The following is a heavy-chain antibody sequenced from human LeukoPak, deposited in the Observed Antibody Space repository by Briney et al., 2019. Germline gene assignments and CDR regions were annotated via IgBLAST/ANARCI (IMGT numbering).Heavy chain of an antibody. Sequence: GGSLRLSCAASGFTFSDYYMSWIRQAPGKGLEWVAVIWYDGSNKYYADSVKGRFTISRDNSKNTLYLQMNSLRAEDTAVYYCAKRAEGSMIVVVISVDYYFDYWGQGTLVTVSS. CDR1: GFTFSDYY. J-gene: IGHJ4*02. CDR3: AKRAEGSMIVVVISVDYYFDY. CDR2: IWYDGSNK. V-gene: IGHV3-33*06. D-gene: IGHD3-22*01.